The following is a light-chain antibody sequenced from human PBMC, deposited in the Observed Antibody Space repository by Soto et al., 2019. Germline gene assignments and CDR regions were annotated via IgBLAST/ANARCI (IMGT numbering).Light chain of an antibody. CDR3: ETWDSNTHVV. V-gene: IGLV4-60*02. CDR1: SGHSSYI. J-gene: IGLJ2*01. CDR2: LEGRGSY. Sequence: QPVLTQSSSASASLGSSVTLTCTLSSGHSSYIIAWHQQQPGKAPRYLMKLEGRGSYNKGSGVPDRFSGSSSGADRYLTISNLQFEDETDYYYETWDSNTHVVFGGGTKLTVL.